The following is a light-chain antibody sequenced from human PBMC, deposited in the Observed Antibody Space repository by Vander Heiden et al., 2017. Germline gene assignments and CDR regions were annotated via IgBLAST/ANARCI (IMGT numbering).Light chain of an antibody. CDR2: AAS. V-gene: IGKV1-6*01. J-gene: IGKJ2*01. CDR3: LQDYSFPYT. Sequence: AFQMTQSPSSLSASVGDRVTITCRASQGIRDDLGWYQQKPGKAPKLLIYAASSLQSGVPSRFSGSGFGTDFTLTISSLQPEDFATYYCLQDYSFPYTFGQGTKLEMK. CDR1: QGIRDD.